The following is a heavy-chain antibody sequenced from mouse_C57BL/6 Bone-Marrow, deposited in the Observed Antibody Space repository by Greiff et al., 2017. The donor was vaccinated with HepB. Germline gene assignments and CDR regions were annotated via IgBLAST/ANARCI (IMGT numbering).Heavy chain of an antibody. CDR3: ARGTTVVALDY. Sequence: VQLQQPGAELVKPGASVKLSCKASGYTFTSYWMQWVKQRPGQGLEWIGEIDPSDSYTNYNQKFKGKATLTVDTSSSTAYMQLSSLTSEDSAVYYCARGTTVVALDYWGQGTTLTVSS. D-gene: IGHD1-1*01. CDR2: IDPSDSYT. V-gene: IGHV1-50*01. J-gene: IGHJ2*01. CDR1: GYTFTSYW.